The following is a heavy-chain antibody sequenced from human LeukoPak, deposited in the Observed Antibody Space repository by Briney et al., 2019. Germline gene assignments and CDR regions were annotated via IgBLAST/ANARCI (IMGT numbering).Heavy chain of an antibody. J-gene: IGHJ4*02. CDR3: AREYYDILTGYYTPDC. CDR2: ISSSGSTI. D-gene: IGHD3-9*01. V-gene: IGHV3-11*01. Sequence: GGSLRLSCAASGFTFSDYYMSGIRQAPGKGLEWVSYISSSGSTIYYADSVKGRFTISRDNAKNSLYLQMNSLRAEDTAVYYCAREYYDILTGYYTPDCWGQGTLVTVSS. CDR1: GFTFSDYY.